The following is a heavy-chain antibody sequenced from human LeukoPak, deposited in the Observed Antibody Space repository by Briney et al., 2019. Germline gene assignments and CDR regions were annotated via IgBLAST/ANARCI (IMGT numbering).Heavy chain of an antibody. CDR3: ATGSGRLWDYFIFYYYYMDL. V-gene: IGHV3-11*01. D-gene: IGHD2/OR15-2a*01. J-gene: IGHJ6*03. Sequence: GGSLRLSCAASIFTFSDYYMSWIRQAPGKGPEWVSYISSNGSAIHFADSVKGRFTISRDNAKNSVYLQMNSLRAEDTAVYYCATGSGRLWDYFIFYYYYMDLWGKGTTVTVSS. CDR2: ISSNGSAI. CDR1: IFTFSDYY.